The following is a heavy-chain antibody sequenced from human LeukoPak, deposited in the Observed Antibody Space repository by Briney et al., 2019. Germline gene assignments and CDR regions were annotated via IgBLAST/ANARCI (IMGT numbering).Heavy chain of an antibody. V-gene: IGHV3-21*01. J-gene: IGHJ4*02. D-gene: IGHD2-8*01. CDR1: GCTFSSYS. Sequence: GGSLRLSCAASGCTFSSYSMNGVRQAPGKGLEWVSSISSSSSYIYYADSVKGRFTISRDNAKNSLYLQMNSLRAEDTAVYYCARSARGLYMDYWGQGTLVTVSS. CDR3: ARSARGLYMDY. CDR2: ISSSSSYI.